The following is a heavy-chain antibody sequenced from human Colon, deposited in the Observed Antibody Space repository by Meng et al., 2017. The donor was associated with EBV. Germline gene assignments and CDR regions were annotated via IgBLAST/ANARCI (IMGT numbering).Heavy chain of an antibody. CDR3: ARVMRYQLLRFFDY. D-gene: IGHD2-2*01. J-gene: IGHJ4*02. CDR2: IYHGGSP. Sequence: QVKVQGSGPELGKPSGNLWLTCVVFGDSVRSVTCGTWVRQPPGKGLEWIGEIYHGGSPNYNPSLESRVTISVDKSKNQFSLDLTSVTAADTAVYFCARVMRYQLLRFFDYWGQGILVTVSS. V-gene: IGHV4-4*02. CDR1: GDSVRSVTC.